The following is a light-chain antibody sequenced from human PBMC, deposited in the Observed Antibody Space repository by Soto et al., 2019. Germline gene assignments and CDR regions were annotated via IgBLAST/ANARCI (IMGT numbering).Light chain of an antibody. CDR2: AAS. CDR3: QQSYSRVT. V-gene: IGKV1-39*01. CDR1: QSISSY. J-gene: IGKJ1*01. Sequence: DIQMTQSPSSRSASVVYGGTITCRASQSISSYVSWYQQKPGKAPKLLIYAASRLQSGVPSRFSGSRSGTDFTLTISSLQPEDFATYYCQQSYSRVTFGQGTKVDIK.